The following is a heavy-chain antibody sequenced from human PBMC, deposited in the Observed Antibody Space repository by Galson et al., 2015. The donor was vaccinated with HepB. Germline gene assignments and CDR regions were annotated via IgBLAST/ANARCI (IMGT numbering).Heavy chain of an antibody. CDR3: TTRPAATDTVDY. V-gene: IGHV3-15*01. D-gene: IGHD2-2*01. J-gene: IGHJ4*02. Sequence: SLRLSCAASGFTFSNAWMTWVRQAPGKGLEWVGRIKRKSDGETTDYSAPVKGRFTISRDDSQNTLYLQMNSLKTEDTAVYYCTTRPAATDTVDYWGQGTLVTVSS. CDR2: IKRKSDGETT. CDR1: GFTFSNAW.